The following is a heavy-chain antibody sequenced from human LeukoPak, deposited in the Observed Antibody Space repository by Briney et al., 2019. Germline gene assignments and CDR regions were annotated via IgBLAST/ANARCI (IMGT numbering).Heavy chain of an antibody. D-gene: IGHD2-2*01. CDR2: IYSGGST. J-gene: IGHJ6*03. CDR1: GFTVSSNY. Sequence: GGSLRLSCAASGFTVSSNYMSWVRQAPGKGLEWVSVIYSGGSTYYADSVKGRFTISRDNAKNSLYLQMNSLRAEDTAVYYCARDSTYMDVWGKGTTVTISS. CDR3: ARDSTYMDV. V-gene: IGHV3-53*01.